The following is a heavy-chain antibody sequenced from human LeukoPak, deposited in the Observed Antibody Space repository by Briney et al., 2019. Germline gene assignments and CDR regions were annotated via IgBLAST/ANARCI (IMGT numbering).Heavy chain of an antibody. J-gene: IGHJ4*02. Sequence: ASVKVSCKASGYTFTGYYMHWVRQAPGQGLEWMGWINPNSGGTNYAQKFQGRVTMTRDTSISTAYMELSSLRSDDTAVYYCARDLDYGSGSFSNWGQGAIVTVSS. CDR2: INPNSGGT. D-gene: IGHD3-10*01. V-gene: IGHV1-2*02. CDR1: GYTFTGYY. CDR3: ARDLDYGSGSFSN.